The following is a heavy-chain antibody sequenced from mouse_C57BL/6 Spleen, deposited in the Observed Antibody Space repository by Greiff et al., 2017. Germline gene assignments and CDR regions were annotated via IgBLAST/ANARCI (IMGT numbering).Heavy chain of an antibody. D-gene: IGHD2-1*01. Sequence: VQLQQSGAELVKPGASVKISCKASGYAFSSYWMNWVKQRPGKGLEWIGQIYPGDGDTNYNGKFKGKATLTADKSSSTAYMQLSSLTSEDSAVYFCARQGYGKDYAMDYWGQGTSVTVSS. J-gene: IGHJ4*01. CDR1: GYAFSSYW. CDR2: IYPGDGDT. CDR3: ARQGYGKDYAMDY. V-gene: IGHV1-80*01.